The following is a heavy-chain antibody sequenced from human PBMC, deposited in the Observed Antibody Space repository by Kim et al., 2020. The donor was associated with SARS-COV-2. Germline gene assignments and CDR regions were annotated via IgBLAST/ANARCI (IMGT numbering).Heavy chain of an antibody. CDR1: GVSISGDY. V-gene: IGHV4-59*08. J-gene: IGHJ4*02. Sequence: SETLSLTCNVPGVSISGDYWSWIRQTPEKGLQWIASISYAGTMSYNPSLKSRVTISVDTSKNQVSLKLSSVTAADTAMYYCARHLSGSGAFYNVGYWGQG. D-gene: IGHD3-10*01. CDR3: ARHLSGSGAFYNVGY. CDR2: ISYAGTM.